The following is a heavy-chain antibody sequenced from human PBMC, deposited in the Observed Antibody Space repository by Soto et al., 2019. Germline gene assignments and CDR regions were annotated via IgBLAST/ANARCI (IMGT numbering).Heavy chain of an antibody. CDR1: GFTFSSYA. D-gene: IGHD4-17*01. Sequence: GGSLRLSCAASGFTFSSYAMSWVRQAPGKGLEWVSAISGSGGSTYYADSVKGRFTISRDNSKNTLYLQMNSLRAEDTAVYYCAKSNTRTVTRLSDYWGQGTLVTVSS. CDR2: ISGSGGST. J-gene: IGHJ4*02. V-gene: IGHV3-23*01. CDR3: AKSNTRTVTRLSDY.